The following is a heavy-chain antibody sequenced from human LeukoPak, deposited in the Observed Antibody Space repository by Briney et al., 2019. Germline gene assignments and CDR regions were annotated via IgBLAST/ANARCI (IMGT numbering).Heavy chain of an antibody. Sequence: PSETLSLTCTVSGGSVSSYYWSWIRQPPGKGLEWIGYIYYSGSTNYNPSLKSRVTISVDTSKNQFSLKLSSVTAADTDVYYCAREGCTNGVCRGFDYWGQGTLVTVSS. D-gene: IGHD2-8*01. V-gene: IGHV4-59*02. CDR3: AREGCTNGVCRGFDY. CDR2: IYYSGST. CDR1: GGSVSSYY. J-gene: IGHJ4*02.